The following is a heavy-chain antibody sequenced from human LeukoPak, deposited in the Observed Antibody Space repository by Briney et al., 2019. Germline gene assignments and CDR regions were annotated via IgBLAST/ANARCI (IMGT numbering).Heavy chain of an antibody. CDR2: INPNSGGT. CDR1: GYTFTGYY. D-gene: IGHD5-12*01. V-gene: IGHV1-2*02. CDR3: ARGGGYEPNPFDY. J-gene: IGHJ4*02. Sequence: GASVKVSCKASGYTFTGYYMHWVRQAPGQGLEWMGWINPNSGGTNYAQKFQGRVTMTRDTSTSTAYMELRSLRSDDTAVYYCARGGGYEPNPFDYWGQGTLVTVSS.